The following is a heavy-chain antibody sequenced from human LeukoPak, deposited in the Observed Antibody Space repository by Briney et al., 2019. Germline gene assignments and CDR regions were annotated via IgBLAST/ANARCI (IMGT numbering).Heavy chain of an antibody. J-gene: IGHJ4*02. D-gene: IGHD4-11*01. CDR3: ARADGLSTATDPLDY. Sequence: GASVRVSCKASGYSFTSYAMNWVRQAPGQGLEWMGWINTNTGNPTYAQGFTGRFVFSLDTSGSTAYLQISSLKAEDTAVYYCARADGLSTATDPLDYWGQGTLVTVSS. CDR1: GYSFTSYA. V-gene: IGHV7-4-1*02. CDR2: INTNTGNP.